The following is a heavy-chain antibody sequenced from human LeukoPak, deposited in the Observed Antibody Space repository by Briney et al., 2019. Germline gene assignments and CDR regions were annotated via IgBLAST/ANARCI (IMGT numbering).Heavy chain of an antibody. Sequence: GTSLRLSCAASGFSLTHDAIHWVRQAPGKGLEWVAVVSKDTVTKFYRDSVKGRFTVSTDSSKNTVYLQMNSLRAEDTAVYYCARDQFWFLEWLPHLNYYGMDVWGQGTTVTVSS. CDR3: ARDQFWFLEWLPHLNYYGMDV. CDR2: VSKDTVTK. V-gene: IGHV3-30*03. D-gene: IGHD3-3*01. CDR1: GFSLTHDA. J-gene: IGHJ6*02.